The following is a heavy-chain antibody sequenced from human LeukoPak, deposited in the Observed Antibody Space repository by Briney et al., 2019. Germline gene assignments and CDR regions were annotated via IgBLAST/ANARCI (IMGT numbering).Heavy chain of an antibody. Sequence: PGGSLRLSCAASGFTFSSYSMNWVRQAPGKGLEWVSYISGSGSTIYYADSVKGRFTISRDNAKNSLYLQMNSLRAEDTAVYYCAREMTTVFVGTYYGMDVWGQGTTVTVSS. CDR3: AREMTTVFVGTYYGMDV. D-gene: IGHD4-17*01. J-gene: IGHJ6*02. CDR1: GFTFSSYS. CDR2: ISGSGSTI. V-gene: IGHV3-48*04.